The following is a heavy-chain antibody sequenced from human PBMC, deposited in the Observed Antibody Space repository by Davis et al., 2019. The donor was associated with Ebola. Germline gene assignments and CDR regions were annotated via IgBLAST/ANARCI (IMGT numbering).Heavy chain of an antibody. V-gene: IGHV4-39*07. Sequence: MPGGSLRLSCTVSGGSISSSSDYWGWIRQPPGKGLEWIGSIYYSGSTYYNPSLKSRVTISVDTSKNQFSLKLSSVTAADTAVYYCAREYYYYGMDVWGQGTTVTVSS. J-gene: IGHJ6*02. CDR2: IYYSGST. CDR3: AREYYYYGMDV. CDR1: GGSISSSSDY.